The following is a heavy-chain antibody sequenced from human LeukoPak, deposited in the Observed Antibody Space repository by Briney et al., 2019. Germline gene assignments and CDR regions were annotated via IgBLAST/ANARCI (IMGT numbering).Heavy chain of an antibody. V-gene: IGHV3-74*01. CDR2: INPDASDT. Sequence: PGGSLRLSCAASKFTFGSFWMNWVRLVPGKGLRWVSRINPDASDTEYADSVKGRFTVSRDNARNTLYLEMRSLSVQDSGLYYCARVRSGYSSGLDVWGPGTWVTVSS. CDR1: KFTFGSFW. J-gene: IGHJ6*02. CDR3: ARVRSGYSSGLDV. D-gene: IGHD2-15*01.